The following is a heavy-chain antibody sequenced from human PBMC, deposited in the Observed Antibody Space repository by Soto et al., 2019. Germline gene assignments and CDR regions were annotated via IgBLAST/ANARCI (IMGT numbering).Heavy chain of an antibody. J-gene: IGHJ4*02. D-gene: IGHD3-16*01. V-gene: IGHV3-73*02. CDR2: IRSKANSYAT. CDR3: ARLWSEGEQNFDY. Sequence: EVQLVESGGGLVQPGGSLKLSCAASGYTFSDSAMHWVRQASAKGLVWVGRIRSKANSYATVYAASMKVRSTISREDSKNTAYLQMNSLKTEDTAVYYCARLWSEGEQNFDYWGQGTLVSVSS. CDR1: GYTFSDSA.